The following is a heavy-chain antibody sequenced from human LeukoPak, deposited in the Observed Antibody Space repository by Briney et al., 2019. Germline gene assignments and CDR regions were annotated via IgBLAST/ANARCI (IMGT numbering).Heavy chain of an antibody. CDR3: ARDSSSGMSYDYYYFGLDV. J-gene: IGHJ6*02. V-gene: IGHV3-48*02. CDR2: ISSSSSAI. D-gene: IGHD1-26*01. CDR1: GFTFSRYS. Sequence: GGSLRLSCAASGFTFSRYSMNWVRQAPGKGVEWGSYISSSSSAIYYADSVKGRFTISRDNAKNSPYLQMNSLRDEDTAVYYCARDSSSGMSYDYYYFGLDVWGQGTTVTVSS.